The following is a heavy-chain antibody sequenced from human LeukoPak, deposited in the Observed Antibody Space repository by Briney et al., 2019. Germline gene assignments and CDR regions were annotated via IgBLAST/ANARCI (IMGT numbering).Heavy chain of an antibody. D-gene: IGHD4-11*01. CDR3: ATSYSNEYYYYGMDV. CDR2: INVGNGNT. V-gene: IGHV1-3*01. J-gene: IGHJ6*02. CDR1: GYTFTSYA. Sequence: ASVKVSCKASGYTFTSYAMHWVRQAPGQRLEWMGWINVGNGNTKYSQKFQGRVTITRDTSASTAYMELSSLRSEDTAVYYCATSYSNEYYYYGMDVWGQGTTVTVSS.